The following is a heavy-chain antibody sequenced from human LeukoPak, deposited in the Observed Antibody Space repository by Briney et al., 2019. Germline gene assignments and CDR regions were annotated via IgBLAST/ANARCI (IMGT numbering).Heavy chain of an antibody. CDR1: GFTFSSYD. Sequence: GGSLRLSCAASGFTFSSYDMSWVRQAPGKGLEWVSYISSSSSTIYYADSVKGRFTISRDNAKNSLYLQMNSLRAEDTAVYYCARDLAGYWGQGTLVTVSS. CDR3: ARDLAGY. D-gene: IGHD6-19*01. J-gene: IGHJ4*02. V-gene: IGHV3-48*01. CDR2: ISSSSSTI.